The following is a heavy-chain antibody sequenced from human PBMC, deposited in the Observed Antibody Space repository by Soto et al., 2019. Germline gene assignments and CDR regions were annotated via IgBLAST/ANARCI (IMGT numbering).Heavy chain of an antibody. V-gene: IGHV5-51*01. CDR1: GYNFPTYW. CDR2: IYPSDSDT. Sequence: RGESLKISCKGSGYNFPTYWIAWVRQMPGKGLECMGIIYPSDSDTRYSPSFRGQVTISADKSLSTAFLQWSSLKASDTAMYYCARRDGIRAVPPYYYYGMDVWGQGTTVTVSS. J-gene: IGHJ6*02. D-gene: IGHD5-18*01. CDR3: ARRDGIRAVPPYYYYGMDV.